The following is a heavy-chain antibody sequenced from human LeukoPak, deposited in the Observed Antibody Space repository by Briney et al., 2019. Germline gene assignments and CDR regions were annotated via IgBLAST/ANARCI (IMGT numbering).Heavy chain of an antibody. D-gene: IGHD3-3*01. CDR2: IIPIFGTA. CDR1: GGTFSSYA. Sequence: ASVKVSCKASGGTFSSYAISWVRQAPGQGLEWMGGIIPIFGTANYAQKFQGRVTITTDESTSTAYMELSSLRSEDTAVYYCARARGITYCDFWSGYYNWFDPWGQGTLVTVSS. V-gene: IGHV1-69*05. J-gene: IGHJ5*02. CDR3: ARARGITYCDFWSGYYNWFDP.